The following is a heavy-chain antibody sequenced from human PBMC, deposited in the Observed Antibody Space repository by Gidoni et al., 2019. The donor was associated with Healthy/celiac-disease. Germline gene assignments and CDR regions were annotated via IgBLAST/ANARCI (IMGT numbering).Heavy chain of an antibody. D-gene: IGHD3-22*01. CDR3: ARDMGSSGYYWRAFDI. J-gene: IGHJ3*02. V-gene: IGHV3-64*01. Sequence: EVQLVESGGGLVQPGGSLRLSCAASGFTFSSYAMHWVRQAPGKGLEYVSAISSNGGSTYYANSVKGRFTISRDNSKNTLYLQMGSLRAEDMALYYCARDMGSSGYYWRAFDIWGQGTMVTVSS. CDR2: ISSNGGST. CDR1: GFTFSSYA.